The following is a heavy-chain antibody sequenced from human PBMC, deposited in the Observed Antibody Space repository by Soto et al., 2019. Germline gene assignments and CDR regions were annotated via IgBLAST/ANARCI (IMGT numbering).Heavy chain of an antibody. CDR1: GFSLSTSGLG. D-gene: IGHD6-19*01. J-gene: IGHJ4*02. CDR3: AHRPSGWYLFDY. Sequence: QITLKESGPTLVSPIQTLTLTCTFSGFSLSTSGLGVGWIRQPPGKALEWLALIYWNDDKRYSPSLKARLTITKDTSKNQVVLTMTNMDPVDTATYYCAHRPSGWYLFDYWGQGTLVTVSS. V-gene: IGHV2-5*01. CDR2: IYWNDDK.